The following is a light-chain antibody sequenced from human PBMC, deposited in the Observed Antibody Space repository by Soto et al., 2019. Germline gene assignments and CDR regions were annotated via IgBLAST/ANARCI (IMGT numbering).Light chain of an antibody. Sequence: EIVLTQSPATLSLSPGTGATLSCRASQIVTSSLAWYQQRPGQAPRLLIYDTFTRATGIPARFSAKGAGTDFTLTICSLEPEDSAVYFCQLRSDWPPTYTFGQGTKLE. CDR1: QIVTSS. V-gene: IGKV3-11*01. J-gene: IGKJ2*01. CDR3: QLRSDWPPTYT. CDR2: DTF.